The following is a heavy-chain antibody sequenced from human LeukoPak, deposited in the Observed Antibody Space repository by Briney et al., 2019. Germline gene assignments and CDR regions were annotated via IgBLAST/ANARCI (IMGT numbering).Heavy chain of an antibody. CDR1: GYTFTSND. D-gene: IGHD1-26*01. CDR3: ARGVSGSYYY. CDR2: MNPNSGNT. V-gene: IGHV1-8*01. J-gene: IGHJ4*02. Sequence: DSVKVSCKVSGYTFTSNDINWVRQATGKGLEWMGWMNPNSGNTGYAQKFQGRVTMTRNTSISTAYMELSSLRSEDTAVYYCARGVSGSYYYWGQGTLVTVS.